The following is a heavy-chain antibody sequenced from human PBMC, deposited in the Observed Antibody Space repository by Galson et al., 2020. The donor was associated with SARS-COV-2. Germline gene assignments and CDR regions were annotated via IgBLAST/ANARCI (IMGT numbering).Heavy chain of an antibody. Sequence: ETSETLSLTCTVSGGSISSYYWSWIRQPPGKGLEWIGYIYYSGSTNYNPSLKSRVTISIDTSKNQFSLRLSSVTAADTAVYYCAGLRCYLRPYYGLDGWGQGTTVNVSS. CDR2: IYYSGST. V-gene: IGHV4-59*01. CDR1: GGSISSYY. CDR3: AGLRCYLRPYYGLDG. J-gene: IGHJ6*02. D-gene: IGHD2-15*01.